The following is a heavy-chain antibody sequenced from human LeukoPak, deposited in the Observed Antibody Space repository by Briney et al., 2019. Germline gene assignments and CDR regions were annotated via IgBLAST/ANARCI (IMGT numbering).Heavy chain of an antibody. CDR1: GGSFSGYY. CDR3: ARGAISGGPLARYPRDY. J-gene: IGHJ4*02. V-gene: IGHV4-34*01. D-gene: IGHD3-3*01. CDR2: INHSGST. Sequence: SETLSLTCAVYGGSFSGYYWSWLRQPPGKGLEWIGEINHSGSTNYNPSLKRRVTIPVDTSKNHFSLKWSSVTAADTAVYYCARGAISGGPLARYPRDYWGQGTLVTVSS.